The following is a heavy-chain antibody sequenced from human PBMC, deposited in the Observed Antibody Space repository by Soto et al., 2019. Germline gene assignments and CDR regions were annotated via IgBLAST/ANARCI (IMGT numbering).Heavy chain of an antibody. CDR1: GFTFSSYG. Sequence: QVQLVESGGGVVQPGRSLRLSCAASGFTFSSYGMHWVRQAPGKGLEWVAVISYDGSNKYYADSVKGRFTISRDNXKNTLYLQMNSLRAEDTAVYYCAKVGSVGAIPFDYWGQGTLVTVSS. D-gene: IGHD1-26*01. CDR3: AKVGSVGAIPFDY. J-gene: IGHJ4*02. CDR2: ISYDGSNK. V-gene: IGHV3-30*18.